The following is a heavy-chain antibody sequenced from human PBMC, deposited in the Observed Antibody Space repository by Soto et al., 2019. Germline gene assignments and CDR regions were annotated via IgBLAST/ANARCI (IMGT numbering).Heavy chain of an antibody. CDR3: ARHSGTYCSSTSCYAELKGAFDI. J-gene: IGHJ3*02. CDR2: IYYSGST. CDR1: GGSISSYY. V-gene: IGHV4-59*08. Sequence: QVQLQESGPGLVKPSETLALTCTVSGGSISSYYWSWIRQSPGKGLEWIGYIYYSGSTNYNPSLKSRVTISVDTSKNQFSLKLSSVTAADTAVYYCARHSGTYCSSTSCYAELKGAFDIWGQGTMDTVSS. D-gene: IGHD2-2*01.